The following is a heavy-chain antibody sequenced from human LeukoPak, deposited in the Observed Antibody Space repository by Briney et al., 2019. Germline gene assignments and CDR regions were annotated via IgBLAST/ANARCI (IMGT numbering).Heavy chain of an antibody. CDR2: IYYSGIT. CDR3: ARHEDKRWLQSSFDY. Sequence: PSETLSLTCTVSGGSISSTRCYWGWIRQPPGKGLEWIGSIYYSGITYYNPSLKSRITISVDTSKNQFSLKLSSVTAADAAVYYCARHEDKRWLQSSFDYWGQGTLVTVSS. CDR1: GGSISSTRCY. V-gene: IGHV4-39*01. J-gene: IGHJ4*02. D-gene: IGHD5-24*01.